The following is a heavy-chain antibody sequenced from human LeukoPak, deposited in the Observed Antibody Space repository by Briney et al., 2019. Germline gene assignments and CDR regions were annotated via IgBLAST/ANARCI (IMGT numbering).Heavy chain of an antibody. CDR3: VSFAFDI. Sequence: GGSLRLSCAVSGITLSNYGMSWVRQAPGKGLEWVSVIYSGGSTYYADSVKGRFTISRDNSKNTLYLQMNSLRAEDTAVYYCVSFAFDIWGQGTMVTVSS. CDR2: IYSGGST. V-gene: IGHV3-53*01. J-gene: IGHJ3*02. CDR1: GITLSNYG.